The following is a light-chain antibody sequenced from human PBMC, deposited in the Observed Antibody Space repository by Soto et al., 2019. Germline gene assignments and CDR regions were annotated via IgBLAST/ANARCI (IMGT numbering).Light chain of an antibody. V-gene: IGLV1-40*01. J-gene: IGLJ1*01. CDR1: SSNIGAGYD. Sequence: QAVVTQPPSVSGAPGQRVTISCTGSSSNIGAGYDVHWYQQLPGTAPKLLIYGNSNRPSGVPDRFSGSKSGTSASLAITGLQAEDEADYYCQSYDSSLNYVFRTGTKLTVL. CDR2: GNS. CDR3: QSYDSSLNYV.